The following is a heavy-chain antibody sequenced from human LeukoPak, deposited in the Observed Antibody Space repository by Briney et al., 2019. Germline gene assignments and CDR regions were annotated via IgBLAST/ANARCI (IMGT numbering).Heavy chain of an antibody. Sequence: PGGSLRLSCAASGFTFSAYVMHWVRQAPGKGLECVAVIANDGNEKYYADSVKGRCSISRDNSKNTLFLQMSGLRTEDTAVYYCVRDGGYTGGWAYGAGDYWGQGTLVTVSS. CDR3: VRDGGYTGGWAYGAGDY. D-gene: IGHD2-8*02. CDR1: GFTFSAYV. CDR2: IANDGNEK. J-gene: IGHJ4*01. V-gene: IGHV3-30*04.